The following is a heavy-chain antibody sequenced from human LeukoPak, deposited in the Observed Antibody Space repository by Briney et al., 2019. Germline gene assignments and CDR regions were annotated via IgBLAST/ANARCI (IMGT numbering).Heavy chain of an antibody. J-gene: IGHJ3*02. CDR2: INHSGST. CDR3: ARGFRRVSSWYPKPGAFDI. D-gene: IGHD6-13*01. V-gene: IGHV4-34*01. CDR1: GGSFSGYY. Sequence: SETLSLTCAVYGGSFSGYYWSWIRQPPGKGLEWIGEINHSGSTNYNPTLKSRVTISVDTSKNQFSLKLSSVSAADTAVYYCARGFRRVSSWYPKPGAFDIWGQGTMVTVSS.